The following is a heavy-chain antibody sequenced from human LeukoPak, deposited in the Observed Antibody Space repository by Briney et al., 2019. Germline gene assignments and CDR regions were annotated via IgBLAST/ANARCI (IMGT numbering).Heavy chain of an antibody. CDR3: AKDQEEYGGNYFDY. Sequence: GGSLRLSCAASGFTFSSYGIHWVRQAPGKGLEWVAFIRYDGSNKYYADSVKGRFTISRDNSKNTLYLQMNSLRAEDTAVYYCAKDQEEYGGNYFDYWGQGTLVTVSS. D-gene: IGHD1-26*01. CDR1: GFTFSSYG. CDR2: IRYDGSNK. J-gene: IGHJ4*02. V-gene: IGHV3-30*02.